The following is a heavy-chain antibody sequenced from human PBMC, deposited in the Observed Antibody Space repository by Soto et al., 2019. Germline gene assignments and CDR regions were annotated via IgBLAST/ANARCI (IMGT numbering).Heavy chain of an antibody. V-gene: IGHV3-15*01. J-gene: IGHJ6*02. Sequence: PGGSLRLSCAASGFTFSNAWMSWVRQAPGKGLEWVGRIKSKTDGGTTDYAAPVKGRFTISRDDSKNTLYLQMNSLKTEDTAVYYCTTERVITIFGVVIHYYYGMDVWGQGTKVTVSS. CDR2: IKSKTDGGTT. CDR1: GFTFSNAW. D-gene: IGHD3-3*01. CDR3: TTERVITIFGVVIHYYYGMDV.